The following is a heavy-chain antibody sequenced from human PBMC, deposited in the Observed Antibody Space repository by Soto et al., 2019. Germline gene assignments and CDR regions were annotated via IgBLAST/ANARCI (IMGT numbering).Heavy chain of an antibody. CDR2: IYYSVTT. Sequence: QVQLQESGPGLVKPSQTLSLTCTVSGASITSGGYYWSWIRQHPGKGLEWIGYIYYSVTTYYNPPPKSRVIISVDTSKNPFSLHRSSVAAADTAVYYCARAENERGGIYRPPDYWGQGTLVTFSS. CDR3: ARAENERGGIYRPPDY. V-gene: IGHV4-31*03. CDR1: GASITSGGYY. D-gene: IGHD5-12*01. J-gene: IGHJ4*02.